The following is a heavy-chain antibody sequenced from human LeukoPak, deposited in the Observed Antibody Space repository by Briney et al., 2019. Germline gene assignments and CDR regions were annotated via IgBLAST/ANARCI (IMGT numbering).Heavy chain of an antibody. CDR3: ASEKAVAGMFDY. J-gene: IGHJ4*02. Sequence: PGGSLRLSCAASGFTFSSNYMSWVRQAPGKGLEWVSVIYSGGSTYYADSVKGRFTISRDNSKNTLYLQINSLRAEDTAVYYCASEKAVAGMFDYWGQGTLVTVSS. CDR2: IYSGGST. V-gene: IGHV3-66*01. CDR1: GFTFSSNY. D-gene: IGHD6-19*01.